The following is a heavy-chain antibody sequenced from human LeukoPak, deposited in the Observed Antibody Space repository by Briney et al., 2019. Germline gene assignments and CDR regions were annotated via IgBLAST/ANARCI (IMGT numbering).Heavy chain of an antibody. D-gene: IGHD2-21*02. CDR1: GFTFDDYG. CDR2: INWNGGST. Sequence: SGGSLRLSCAASGFTFDDYGMSWVRQAPGKGLEWVSGINWNGGSTGYADSVKGRFTISRDNAKNSLYLQMNSLGAEDTALYHCARVAYCGGDCYWYYFDYWGQGTLVTVPS. V-gene: IGHV3-20*01. J-gene: IGHJ4*02. CDR3: ARVAYCGGDCYWYYFDY.